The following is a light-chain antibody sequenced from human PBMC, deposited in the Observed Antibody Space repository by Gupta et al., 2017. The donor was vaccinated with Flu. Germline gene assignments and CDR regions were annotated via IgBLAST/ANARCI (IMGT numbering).Light chain of an antibody. CDR2: SAS. CDR1: KTVNNIN. CDR3: PEYDDSPPIT. J-gene: IGKJ5*01. V-gene: IGKV3-20*01. Sequence: EVLSTQSPGPASLSHGERAILSCRASKTVNNINLAWYHQTPRQPPRLLIFSASSRANGVPQRCSGSGAGRDFTLVIIRLEPEDSAMYCCPEYDDSPPITFGQGTRLEIK.